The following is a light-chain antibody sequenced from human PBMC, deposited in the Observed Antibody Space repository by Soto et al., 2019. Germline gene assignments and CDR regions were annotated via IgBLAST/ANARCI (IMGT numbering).Light chain of an antibody. Sequence: EIVLTQSPGTLSLSPGERATLSCRARQSVSSSYLAWYQQKPGQAPRLLIYGASSRATGIPARFSGSGSGTDFTLTIIRLEPEDFEVYYCQQYGRSQGWTYGQGTKVEI. CDR1: QSVSSSY. CDR3: QQYGRSQGWT. CDR2: GAS. V-gene: IGKV3-20*01. J-gene: IGKJ1*01.